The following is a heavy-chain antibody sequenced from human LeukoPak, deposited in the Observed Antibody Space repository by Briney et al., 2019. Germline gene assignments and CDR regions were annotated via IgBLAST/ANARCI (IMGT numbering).Heavy chain of an antibody. V-gene: IGHV1-2*06. CDR3: ARDRGQWLVPFDY. Sequence: ASVKLSCKSAGYTFTGYYMHWVRQAPGQGLELMGRINPNSGGTNYAQKFQGRVTMTRDTSISTAYMELSRLRSDDTAVYYCARDRGQWLVPFDYWGQGTLVTVSS. CDR1: GYTFTGYY. CDR2: INPNSGGT. D-gene: IGHD6-19*01. J-gene: IGHJ4*02.